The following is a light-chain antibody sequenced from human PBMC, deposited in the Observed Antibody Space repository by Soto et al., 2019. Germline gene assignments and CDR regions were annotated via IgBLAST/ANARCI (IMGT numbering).Light chain of an antibody. J-gene: IGKJ4*01. Sequence: DIQMTQSPSTLSASVGDRVTITCRASQSISSWLAWYQQKPGKAPKLLIYKASSLDSGVPSRFSGSGSGTEFSLAISGLQPDDFASYYCQQYYSYPTFGGGTKVEIK. CDR2: KAS. CDR1: QSISSW. CDR3: QQYYSYPT. V-gene: IGKV1-5*03.